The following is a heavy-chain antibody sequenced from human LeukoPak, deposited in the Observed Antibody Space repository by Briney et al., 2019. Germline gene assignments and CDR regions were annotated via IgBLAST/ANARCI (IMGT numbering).Heavy chain of an antibody. D-gene: IGHD3-3*01. J-gene: IGHJ4*02. CDR2: IYDSGST. V-gene: IGHV4-39*01. CDR3: QSRFLEWLLDY. CDR1: GGSISSNNYF. Sequence: SETLSLTCTVSGGSISSNNYFWGWIRQPPGKGLEWIGSIYDSGSTYYNPSLKSRVTISVDTSKNQFSLKLNSVTAADTAMYYCQSRFLEWLLDYWGQGTPVTVSS.